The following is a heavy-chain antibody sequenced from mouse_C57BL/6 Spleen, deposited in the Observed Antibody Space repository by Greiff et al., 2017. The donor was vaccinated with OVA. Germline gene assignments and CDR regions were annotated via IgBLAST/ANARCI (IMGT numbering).Heavy chain of an antibody. CDR1: GFSLTSYG. Sequence: QVQLKESGPGLVQPSQSLSITCTVSGFSLTSYGVHWVRQPPGKGLEWLGVIWSGGSTDYNAAFISRLSISKDNSKSQVFFKMNSLQADVTAIYYCAKISTGKYFDVWGTGTPVTVSS. CDR2: IWSGGST. CDR3: AKISTGKYFDV. D-gene: IGHD4-1*02. J-gene: IGHJ1*03. V-gene: IGHV2-4*01.